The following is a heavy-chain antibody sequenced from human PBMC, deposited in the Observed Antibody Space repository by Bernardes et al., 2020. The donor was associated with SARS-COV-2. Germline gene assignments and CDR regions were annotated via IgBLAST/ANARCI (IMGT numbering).Heavy chain of an antibody. V-gene: IGHV4-39*01. D-gene: IGHD1-26*01. J-gene: IGHJ4*02. Sequence: SETLSLTCTVSGGSISSSSYYWGWIRQPTGKGLEWIGSIYYSGSTNYNPSLKSRVTISVDTSKNQFSLKLSSVTAADTAVYYCARHLVGVTRVFDYWSQGTLFTISS. CDR1: GGSISSSSYY. CDR3: ARHLVGVTRVFDY. CDR2: IYYSGST.